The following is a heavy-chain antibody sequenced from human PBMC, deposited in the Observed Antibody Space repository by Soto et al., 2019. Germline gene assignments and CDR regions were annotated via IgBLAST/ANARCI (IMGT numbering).Heavy chain of an antibody. CDR3: ARAYSSLGGNPSLFFDY. Sequence: SVKVSCKASGGTFSSYAISWVRQAPGQGLEWMGGIIPIFGTANYAQKFQGRVTITADRSTSTAYMELSSLRSEDTAVYYCARAYSSLGGNPSLFFDYWGQGTLVTVSS. V-gene: IGHV1-69*06. D-gene: IGHD2-15*01. J-gene: IGHJ4*02. CDR1: GGTFSSYA. CDR2: IIPIFGTA.